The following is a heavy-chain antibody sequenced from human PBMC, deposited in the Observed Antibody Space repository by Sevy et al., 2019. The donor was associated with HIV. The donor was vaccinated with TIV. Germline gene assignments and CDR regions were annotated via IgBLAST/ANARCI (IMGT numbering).Heavy chain of an antibody. CDR1: GFTFSDHG. V-gene: IGHV3-33*01. CDR2: IWYDGSNE. J-gene: IGHJ6*02. CDR3: ARAGDIVVVAAHYGMDV. Sequence: GGSLRLSCAASGFTFSDHGMHWVRRAPGKGLEWVAVIWYDGSNENYGDSVKGRFSISRDNSKNRLYLQMNSLRIDDTAVYYCARAGDIVVVAAHYGMDVWGQGTTVTVSS. D-gene: IGHD2-15*01.